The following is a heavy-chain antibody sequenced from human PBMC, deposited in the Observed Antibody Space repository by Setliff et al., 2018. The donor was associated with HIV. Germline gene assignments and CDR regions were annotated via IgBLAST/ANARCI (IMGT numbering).Heavy chain of an antibody. CDR2: INHGGRA. CDR1: GGSYSGYY. J-gene: IGHJ3*02. V-gene: IGHV4-34*01. Sequence: SETLSLTCAVYGGSYSGYYWSWIRQPPGKGLEWIGEINHGGRANYNPSLKGRVAISEDTSKNQFSPNLISVTVADTAVYYCARVREGWLPYDAFEIWGRGTMVTVSS. D-gene: IGHD6-19*01. CDR3: ARVREGWLPYDAFEI.